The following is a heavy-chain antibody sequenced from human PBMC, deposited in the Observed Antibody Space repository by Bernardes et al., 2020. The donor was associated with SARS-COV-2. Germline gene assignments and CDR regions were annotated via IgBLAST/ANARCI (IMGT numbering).Heavy chain of an antibody. D-gene: IGHD1-26*01. V-gene: IGHV6-1*01. J-gene: IGHJ3*02. Sequence: QSLSLTFAISGDSVSSNSAAWNWIRQSPSRGLEWLGTTYYRSKWYNDYAVSVKSRIIINPDTSKNQFSLQLKSVTPEDTAVYYCARDLDRLYSGSRTDAFDIWGQGTMVTVSS. CDR1: GDSVSSNSAA. CDR2: TYYRSKWYN. CDR3: ARDLDRLYSGSRTDAFDI.